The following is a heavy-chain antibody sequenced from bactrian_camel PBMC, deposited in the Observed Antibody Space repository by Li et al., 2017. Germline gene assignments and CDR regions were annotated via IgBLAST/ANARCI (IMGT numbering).Heavy chain of an antibody. J-gene: IGHJ6*01. D-gene: IGHD6*01. CDR1: GDSYSSYC. CDR2: ILTAGGKT. CDR3: ARQCRSCGWSFGY. Sequence: QLVESGGGSVRAGGSLRLSCVRSGDSYSSYCMGWFRQASGKVREGVATILTAGGKTWYRDSVKGRFTISHDMSRNTVYLQMNSLKSEDTALYYCARQCRSCGWSFGYWGQGTQVTVS. V-gene: IGHV3S40*01.